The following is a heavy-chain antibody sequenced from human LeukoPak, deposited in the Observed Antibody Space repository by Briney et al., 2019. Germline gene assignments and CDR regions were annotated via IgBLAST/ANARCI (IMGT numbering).Heavy chain of an antibody. V-gene: IGHV3-11*04. D-gene: IGHD6-13*01. Sequence: GGSLRLSCAASGFTFSDYYMSWIRQAPGKGLEWVSYISSSSSTIYYADSVKGRFTISRDNAKNSLYLQMNSLRAEDTAVYYCARVGYSSSWYGAFDYWGQGTLVTVSS. CDR3: ARVGYSSSWYGAFDY. J-gene: IGHJ4*02. CDR1: GFTFSDYY. CDR2: ISSSSSTI.